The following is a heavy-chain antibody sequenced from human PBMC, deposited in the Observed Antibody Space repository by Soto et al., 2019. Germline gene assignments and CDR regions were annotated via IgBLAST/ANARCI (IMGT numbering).Heavy chain of an antibody. CDR1: GFTFTSSA. D-gene: IGHD2-2*01. J-gene: IGHJ6*02. CDR2: IVVGSGNT. V-gene: IGHV1-58*01. CDR3: AADPPARYCSSTSCSRYYYGMDV. Sequence: GASVKVSCKASGFTFTSSAVQWVRQARGQRLEWIGWIVVGSGNTNYAQKFQERVTITRDMSTSTAYMELSSLRSEDTAVYYCAADPPARYCSSTSCSRYYYGMDVWVQGTTVTVS.